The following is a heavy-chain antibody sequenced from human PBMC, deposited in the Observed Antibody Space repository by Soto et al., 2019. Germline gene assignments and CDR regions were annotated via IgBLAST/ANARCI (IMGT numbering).Heavy chain of an antibody. CDR1: GFTVSSYY. Sequence: EVQLVESGGGLVQPGESLRLSCAASGFTVSSYYMSWVRQAPGKGLEWVSLIYSGGTTDYSDSVKGRFTISRENSKNTRYLQMNSLRDEGTAVYCWAARNIVAPYWGQGTLVTVSS. CDR2: IYSGGTT. D-gene: IGHD5-12*01. V-gene: IGHV3-66*01. J-gene: IGHJ4*02. CDR3: AARNIVAPY.